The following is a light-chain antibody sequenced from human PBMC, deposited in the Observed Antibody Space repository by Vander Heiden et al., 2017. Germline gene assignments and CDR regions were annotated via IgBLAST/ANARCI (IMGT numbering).Light chain of an antibody. Sequence: QSVLTQPPSVSGAPGQRVTIPCTGRSDSIGAGYDVHWYQQLPGTGPKLLIYGNSNRPSGVPDRFSGSKSGTAASLAITGRQAEDEADYYCQSYDSSLSAVVFGGGTKLPVL. CDR3: QSYDSSLSAVV. J-gene: IGLJ2*01. CDR1: SDSIGAGYD. V-gene: IGLV1-40*01. CDR2: GNS.